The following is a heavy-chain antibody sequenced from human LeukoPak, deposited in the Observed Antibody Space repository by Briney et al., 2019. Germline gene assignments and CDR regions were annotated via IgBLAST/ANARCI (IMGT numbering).Heavy chain of an antibody. Sequence: HAGWSLRLSCAASGFTFSSYAMHWVRQAPGKGLEWVAVISYDGSNKYYADSVKGRFTISRDNSKNTLYLQMNSLRAEDTAVYYCARVGRGDYYDSSGYPDYWGQGTLVTVSS. CDR1: GFTFSSYA. V-gene: IGHV3-30-3*01. CDR3: ARVGRGDYYDSSGYPDY. CDR2: ISYDGSNK. J-gene: IGHJ4*02. D-gene: IGHD3-22*01.